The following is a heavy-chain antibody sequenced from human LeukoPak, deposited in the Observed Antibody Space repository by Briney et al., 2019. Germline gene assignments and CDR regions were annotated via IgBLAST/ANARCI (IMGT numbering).Heavy chain of an antibody. V-gene: IGHV4-59*01. CDR3: ARSRGRLYYDSSGYSLDY. D-gene: IGHD3-22*01. CDR2: IYYSGST. CDR1: GGSISSYY. J-gene: IGHJ4*02. Sequence: SETLSLTCTVSGGSISSYYWSWIRQPPGKGLEWIGYIYYSGSTNYNPSLKSRVTISVDTSKNQFSLKLSSVTAAGTAVYYCARSRGRLYYDSSGYSLDYWGQGTLVTVSS.